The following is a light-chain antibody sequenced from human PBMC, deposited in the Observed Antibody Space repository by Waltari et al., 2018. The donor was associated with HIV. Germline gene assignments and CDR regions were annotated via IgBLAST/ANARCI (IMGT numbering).Light chain of an antibody. CDR3: GTWDASLSVGV. V-gene: IGLV1-51*01. J-gene: IGLJ3*02. CDR1: SPTFGKDF. Sequence: QSVLTQPPSVSAAPGQKVTISCSVSPTFGKDFVSWYQHLPGSAPKLLIYDNNKRPSGISDRFSGSKSGTSATLGITGLQTGDEADYYCGTWDASLSVGVFGGGTKLTVL. CDR2: DNN.